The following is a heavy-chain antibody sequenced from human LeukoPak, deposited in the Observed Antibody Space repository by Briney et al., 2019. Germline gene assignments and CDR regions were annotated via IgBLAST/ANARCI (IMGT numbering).Heavy chain of an antibody. CDR2: MNPNSGNT. CDR3: ARDTTQYSSGWYGY. D-gene: IGHD6-19*01. CDR1: GYTFTSYD. Sequence: ASVKVSCKASGYTFTSYDINRGRQATGQGLEWMGWMNPNSGNTGYAQKFQGRVTMTRNTSISTAYMELSSLRSEDTAVYYCARDTTQYSSGWYGYWGQGTLVSVSS. J-gene: IGHJ4*02. V-gene: IGHV1-8*01.